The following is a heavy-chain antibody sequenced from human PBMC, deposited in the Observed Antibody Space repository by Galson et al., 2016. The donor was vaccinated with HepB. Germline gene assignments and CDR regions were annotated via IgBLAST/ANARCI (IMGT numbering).Heavy chain of an antibody. V-gene: IGHV3-30-3*01. CDR2: ISYNGNNQ. CDR1: GFTSAFTLTNYA. Sequence: SLRLSCAASGFTSAFTLTNYAMHWVRQAPGKGLEWVAVISYNGNNQYYADSVKGRFTISRDNSKNTLYLQMNGLRVDDTAVYYCARDLIGGTCNVFGTGCYYYYYGMDVWGQGTTVTVSS. J-gene: IGHJ6*02. D-gene: IGHD2-15*01. CDR3: ARDLIGGTCNVFGTGCYYYYYGMDV.